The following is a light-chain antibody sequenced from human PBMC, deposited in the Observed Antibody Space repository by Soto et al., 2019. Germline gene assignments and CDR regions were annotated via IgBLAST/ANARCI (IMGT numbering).Light chain of an antibody. CDR1: HSIDNY. CDR2: AAS. Sequence: DIQMTQSPSSLSASVGDRITITCRASHSIDNYLSWYQLKPGKAPRLLIYAASNLQRGVPSRFSGSGSGTDFTLTISNLQPDDFAVYYCHQCFSIPPTFGHGTKVETK. CDR3: HQCFSIPPT. J-gene: IGKJ1*01. V-gene: IGKV1-39*01.